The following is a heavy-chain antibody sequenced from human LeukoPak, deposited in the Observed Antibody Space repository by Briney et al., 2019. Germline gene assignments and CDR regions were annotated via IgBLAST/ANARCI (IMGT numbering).Heavy chain of an antibody. V-gene: IGHV4-59*01. CDR2: IYYTGST. Sequence: SETLSLTCVVSGAYISSYYWTWIRQPPGKRLEWIGSIYYTGSTNYNTSLKSRVTISVNRSRNQFSLNLSSVTAADTAVYYCAKVHFGNEGFDPWGQGTLVTVSS. CDR3: AKVHFGNEGFDP. CDR1: GAYISSYY. D-gene: IGHD3-3*01. J-gene: IGHJ5*02.